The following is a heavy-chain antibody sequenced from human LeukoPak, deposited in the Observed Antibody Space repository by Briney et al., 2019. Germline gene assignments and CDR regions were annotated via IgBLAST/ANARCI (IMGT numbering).Heavy chain of an antibody. Sequence: SETLSLTCAVSGYSISSGYYWGWIRQPPGKGLEWIGSIYHSGSTYYNPSLKSRVTISVDTSKNQFSLTLSSVTAADTAVYYCARQGAVVVITTSFDYWGQGTLVTVSS. J-gene: IGHJ4*02. CDR1: GYSISSGYY. D-gene: IGHD3-22*01. V-gene: IGHV4-38-2*01. CDR2: IYHSGST. CDR3: ARQGAVVVITTSFDY.